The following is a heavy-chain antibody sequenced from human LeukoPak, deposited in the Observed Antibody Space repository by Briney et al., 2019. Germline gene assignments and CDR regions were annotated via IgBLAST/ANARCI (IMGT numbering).Heavy chain of an antibody. V-gene: IGHV1-2*02. D-gene: IGHD6-19*01. J-gene: IGHJ3*02. Sequence: ASVKVSCKASGYTFTGYDMHWVRQGPGQGLEWMGWIDPNSGATNYAQKFQGKFTMTRDTSISTAYMELSSLRSDDTAVCYCARGVAVAGLRAFDIWGQGTMVTVPS. CDR2: IDPNSGAT. CDR3: ARGVAVAGLRAFDI. CDR1: GYTFTGYD.